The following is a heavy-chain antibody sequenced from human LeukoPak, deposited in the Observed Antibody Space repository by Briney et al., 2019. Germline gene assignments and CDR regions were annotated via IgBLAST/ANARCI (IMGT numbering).Heavy chain of an antibody. Sequence: ASVKVSCKASGGTFSSYAISWVRQAPGQGLEWMGGIIPIFGTANYAQKFQGRVTITADESPSTAYMELSSLRSEDTAVYYCVRDTAMVHNWFDPWGQGTLVTVSS. CDR3: VRDTAMVHNWFDP. J-gene: IGHJ5*02. CDR2: IIPIFGTA. V-gene: IGHV1-69*13. CDR1: GGTFSSYA. D-gene: IGHD5-18*01.